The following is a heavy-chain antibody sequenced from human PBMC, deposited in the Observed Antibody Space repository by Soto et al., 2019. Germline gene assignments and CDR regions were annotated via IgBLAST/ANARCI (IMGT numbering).Heavy chain of an antibody. D-gene: IGHD2-2*01. CDR3: AKASVVPAANFSY. CDR1: GYTFTSYA. Sequence: QVQLVQSGAEVKKPGASVKVSCKASGYTFTSYAMHWVRQAPGQRLEWMGWINAGNGNTKYSRKFQGRVTITRDTSASTAYMELSSLRSEDTAVYYCAKASVVPAANFSYWGQGTLVTVSS. CDR2: INAGNGNT. J-gene: IGHJ4*02. V-gene: IGHV1-3*01.